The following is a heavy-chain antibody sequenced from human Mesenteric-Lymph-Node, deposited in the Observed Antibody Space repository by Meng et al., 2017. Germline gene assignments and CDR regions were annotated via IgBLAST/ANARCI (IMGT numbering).Heavy chain of an antibody. CDR2: MNPNRGTT. D-gene: IGHD3-22*01. CDR3: ARDSSSSAYSPFDY. V-gene: IGHV1-8*01. CDR1: GYTFTSYD. Sequence: QGQLVQCGAEVQKPGASVKVSCKASGYTFTSYDINWVRQGTGQGLEWMGWMNPNRGTTGYAQKFQGRVTMTRNISKSTAYMDLSSLRSEDTAVYYCARDSSSSAYSPFDYWGQGTLVTVSS. J-gene: IGHJ4*02.